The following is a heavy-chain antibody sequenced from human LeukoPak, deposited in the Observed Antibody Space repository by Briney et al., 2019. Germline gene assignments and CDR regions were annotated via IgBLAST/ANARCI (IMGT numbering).Heavy chain of an antibody. CDR2: IYDSGST. CDR3: ARHHLGRRGYSYGGYYYYGMDV. V-gene: IGHV4-39*01. CDR1: GGSIRSSYYY. D-gene: IGHD5-18*01. Sequence: SETLSLTCTVSGGSIRSSYYYWGWIRQPPGKGLEWIGSIYDSGSTYYNPSLKSRVTISVDTSKNQFSLKLSSVTAADTAVYYCARHHLGRRGYSYGGYYYYGMDVWGQGTTVTVSS. J-gene: IGHJ6*02.